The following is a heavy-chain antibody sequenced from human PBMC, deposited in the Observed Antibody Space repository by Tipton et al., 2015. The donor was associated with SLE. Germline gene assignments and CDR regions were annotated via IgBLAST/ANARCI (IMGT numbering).Heavy chain of an antibody. D-gene: IGHD3-22*01. CDR2: ISSSSSTI. V-gene: IGHV3-48*01. CDR1: GFTFSSYS. J-gene: IGHJ3*02. Sequence: SLRLSCAASGFTFSSYSMNWVRQAPGKGLEWVSYISSSSSTIYYADSVKGRFTISRDNAKNPLYLQMNSLRAEDTAVYYCARQPRDSSGYYSDAFDIWGQGTMVTVSS. CDR3: ARQPRDSSGYYSDAFDI.